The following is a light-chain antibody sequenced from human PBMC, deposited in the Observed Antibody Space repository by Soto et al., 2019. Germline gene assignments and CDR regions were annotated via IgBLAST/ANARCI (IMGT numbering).Light chain of an antibody. CDR1: QGLSNY. Sequence: DIQMTQSPSSLSAYVGDRVTITCRASQGLSNYLAWYQQKPGKVPKLLIYAASTLQSGVTSRFSGSGSGTDFTLTISSMQPEDVATYYFQKYNSATDTFGQGTKLEIK. V-gene: IGKV1-27*01. J-gene: IGKJ2*01. CDR2: AAS. CDR3: QKYNSATDT.